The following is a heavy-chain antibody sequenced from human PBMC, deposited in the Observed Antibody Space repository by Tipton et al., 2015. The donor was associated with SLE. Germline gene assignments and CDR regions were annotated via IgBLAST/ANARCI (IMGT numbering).Heavy chain of an antibody. V-gene: IGHV3-7*01. CDR1: GFTFSSYA. CDR2: IKQDGSEK. CDR3: ARDRYSGGSCLDY. J-gene: IGHJ4*02. D-gene: IGHD2-15*01. Sequence: SLRLSCAASGFTFSSYAMSWVRQAPGKGLEWVANIKQDGSEKYYVDSVKGRFTISRDNAKNSLYLQMNSLRAEDTAVYCCARDRYSGGSCLDYWGQGTLVTVSS.